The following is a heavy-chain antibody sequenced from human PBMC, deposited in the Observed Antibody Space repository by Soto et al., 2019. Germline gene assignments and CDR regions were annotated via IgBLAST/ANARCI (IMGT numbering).Heavy chain of an antibody. D-gene: IGHD3-10*01. CDR2: IYYSGST. V-gene: IGHV4-31*03. J-gene: IGHJ3*02. Sequence: SETLSLTCTVSGGSISSGGYYWSWIRQHPGKGLEWIGYIYYSGSTYYNPSLRSRVTISVDTSKNQFSLKLSSVTAADTAVYYCARSLVRGVMVGAFDIWGQGTMVTVSS. CDR3: ARSLVRGVMVGAFDI. CDR1: GGSISSGGYY.